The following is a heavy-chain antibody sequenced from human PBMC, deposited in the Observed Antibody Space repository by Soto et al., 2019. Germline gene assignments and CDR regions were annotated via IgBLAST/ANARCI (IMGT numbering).Heavy chain of an antibody. CDR1: GFTFSSYS. CDR3: AREREYYYGSGSYWHYGMDV. V-gene: IGHV3-21*01. J-gene: IGHJ6*02. CDR2: ISSSSSYI. D-gene: IGHD3-10*01. Sequence: EVQLVESGGGLVKPGGSLRLSCAASGFTFSSYSMNWVRQAPGKGLEWVSSISSSSSYIYYADSVKGRFTISRDNAKNSLYLQINSLRAEDTAVYYCAREREYYYGSGSYWHYGMDVWGQGTTVTVSS.